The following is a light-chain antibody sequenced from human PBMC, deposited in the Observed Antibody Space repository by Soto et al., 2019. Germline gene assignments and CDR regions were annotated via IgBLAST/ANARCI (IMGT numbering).Light chain of an antibody. CDR3: KQYGSSQGT. V-gene: IGKV3-20*01. CDR2: GAS. J-gene: IGKJ5*01. CDR1: QSVNNNY. Sequence: EIVLTQSPGTLSLSPGKRATLSCRASQSVNNNYLAWYQQKLGQAPRLLIYGASSRATGIPDRFSGSGSGTDFTLTISRLEPEDFAVYYCKQYGSSQGTFGQGTRLEIK.